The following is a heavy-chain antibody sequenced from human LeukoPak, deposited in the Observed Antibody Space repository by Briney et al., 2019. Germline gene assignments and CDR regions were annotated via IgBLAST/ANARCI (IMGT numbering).Heavy chain of an antibody. CDR3: ARDRFSGSYPLDY. CDR1: GFTFSTYA. D-gene: IGHD1-26*01. CDR2: INQNESEK. V-gene: IGHV3-7*01. J-gene: IGHJ4*02. Sequence: GGSLRLSCEASGFTFSTYAMSWVRQAPGKGLEWVANINQNESEKYYVDSVKGRFTISRDNAKNSLFLQMNSLRAEDTAVYYCARDRFSGSYPLDYWGQGTLVTVSS.